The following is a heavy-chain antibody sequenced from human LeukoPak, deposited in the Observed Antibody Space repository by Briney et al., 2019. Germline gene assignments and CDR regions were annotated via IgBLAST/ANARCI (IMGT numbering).Heavy chain of an antibody. CDR2: ISSSSSYI. J-gene: IGHJ3*02. V-gene: IGHV3-21*01. CDR3: ARLRSSSSFSDAFDI. Sequence: GGSLRLSCAASGFTFSSYAMNWVRQAPGKGLEWVSSISSSSSYIYYADSVKGRFTISRDNAKNSLYLQMNSLRAEDTAVYYCARLRSSSSFSDAFDIWGQGTMVTVSS. CDR1: GFTFSSYA. D-gene: IGHD6-13*01.